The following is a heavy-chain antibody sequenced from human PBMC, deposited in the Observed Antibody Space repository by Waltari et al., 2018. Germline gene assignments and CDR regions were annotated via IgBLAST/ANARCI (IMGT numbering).Heavy chain of an antibody. J-gene: IGHJ4*02. CDR2: IYHSGST. CDR3: ARRAGATAYFDY. CDR1: GYSISSCYY. Sequence: QVQLQESGPGLVKPSETLSLTCAVSGYSISSCYYWGWIRQPPGKGLEWIGSIYHSGSTYYNPSLKSRVTISVDTSKNQFSLKLSSVTAADTAVYYCARRAGATAYFDYWGQGTLVTVSS. D-gene: IGHD1-26*01. V-gene: IGHV4-38-2*01.